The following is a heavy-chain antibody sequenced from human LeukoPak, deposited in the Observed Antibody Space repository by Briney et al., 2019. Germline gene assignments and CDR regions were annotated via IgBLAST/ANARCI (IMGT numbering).Heavy chain of an antibody. D-gene: IGHD3-22*01. Sequence: SETLSLTCTVSGGSISSYYWSWIRQPPGKGLEWIGYIYTSGSTNYNPSLKSRVTISVDTSKNQFSLKLSSVTAADTAVYYCARRTMTAGGAFDIWGQGTMVTVSS. V-gene: IGHV4-4*09. CDR1: GGSISSYY. CDR3: ARRTMTAGGAFDI. J-gene: IGHJ3*02. CDR2: IYTSGST.